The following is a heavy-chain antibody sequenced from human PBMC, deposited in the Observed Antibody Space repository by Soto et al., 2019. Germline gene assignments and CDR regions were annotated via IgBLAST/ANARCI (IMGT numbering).Heavy chain of an antibody. CDR2: IIPIFGTA. CDR1: GGTFSSYA. V-gene: IGHV1-69*12. CDR3: ASHIVTIFGVVINSALCY. Sequence: QVQLVQSGAEVKKPGSSVKVSCKASGGTFSSYAISWVRQAPGQGLEWMGGIIPIFGTANYAQKFQGRVTITADESTSTXFMELSSLRSEDTAVYYCASHIVTIFGVVINSALCYWGQGTLVTVSS. D-gene: IGHD3-3*01. J-gene: IGHJ4*02.